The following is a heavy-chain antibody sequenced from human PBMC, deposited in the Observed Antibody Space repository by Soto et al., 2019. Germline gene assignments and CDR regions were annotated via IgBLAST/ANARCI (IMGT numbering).Heavy chain of an antibody. CDR3: ARVKDTSLVFYFDY. CDR1: GFTFSSYW. J-gene: IGHJ4*02. D-gene: IGHD5-18*01. CDR2: IKQDESEK. Sequence: GGSLRLSCEASGFTFSSYWMTLVRQAPGKGLEWVATIKQDESEKYFVDSVKGRFTLSRDNAKSSLYLQMDSLRAEDTAMYYCARVKDTSLVFYFDYWGQGALVTVSS. V-gene: IGHV3-7*05.